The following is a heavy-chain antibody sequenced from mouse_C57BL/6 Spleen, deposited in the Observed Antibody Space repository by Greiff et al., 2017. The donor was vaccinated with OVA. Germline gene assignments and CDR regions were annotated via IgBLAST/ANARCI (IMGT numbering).Heavy chain of an antibody. CDR3: AREITTVVGYFDY. J-gene: IGHJ2*01. Sequence: VQLQQSGPGLVKPSQSLSLTCSVTGYSITSGYYWHWIRQFPGNTLEWMGYISYDGSNNYNPSLKNRISITRDTSKNQFFLKLNSVTTEDTATYYCAREITTVVGYFDYWGQGTTLTVSS. V-gene: IGHV3-6*01. D-gene: IGHD1-1*01. CDR2: ISYDGSN. CDR1: GYSITSGYY.